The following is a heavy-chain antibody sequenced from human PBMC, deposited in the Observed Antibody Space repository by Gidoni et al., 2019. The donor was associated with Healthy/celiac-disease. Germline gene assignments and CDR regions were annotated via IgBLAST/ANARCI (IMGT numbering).Heavy chain of an antibody. Sequence: QVQLVESGGGVVRPGRSLRLSCAASGFPFSPSPMHWVRQAPGKGLEWVAVISYDGSNKYYADSVKGRFTISRDNSKNTLYLQMNSLRAEDTAVYYCARGDSSSWVYYYYYGMDVWGQGTTVTVSS. CDR1: GFPFSPSP. D-gene: IGHD6-13*01. J-gene: IGHJ6*02. CDR2: ISYDGSNK. CDR3: ARGDSSSWVYYYYYGMDV. V-gene: IGHV3-30-3*01.